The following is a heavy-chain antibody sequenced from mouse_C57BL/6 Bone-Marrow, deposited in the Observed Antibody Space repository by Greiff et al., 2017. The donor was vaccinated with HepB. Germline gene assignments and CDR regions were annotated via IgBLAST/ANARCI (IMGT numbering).Heavy chain of an antibody. V-gene: IGHV1-50*01. CDR2: IDPSDSYT. D-gene: IGHD1-1*01. J-gene: IGHJ2*01. CDR3: ARYYYGSNDY. CDR1: GYTFTSYW. Sequence: QVQLQQPGAELVKPGASVKLSCKASGYTFTSYWMQWVKQRPGQGLEWIGEIDPSDSYTNYNQKFKGKATLTVDTSSSTAYMQLSSLTSEDSAVYYCARYYYGSNDYWGQGTTLTVSS.